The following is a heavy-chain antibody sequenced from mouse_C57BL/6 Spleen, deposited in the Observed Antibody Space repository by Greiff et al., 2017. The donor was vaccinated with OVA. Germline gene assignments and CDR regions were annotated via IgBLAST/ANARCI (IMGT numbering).Heavy chain of an antibody. D-gene: IGHD2-3*01. CDR2: IYPRSGNT. V-gene: IGHV1-81*01. CDR3: AREDIYDGYYLPWFAY. Sequence: QVHVKQSGAELARPGASVKLSCKASGYTFTSYGISWVKQRTGQGLEWIGEIYPRSGNTYYNEKFKGKATLTADKSSSTAYMELRSLTSEDSAVYFCAREDIYDGYYLPWFAYWGQGTLVTVSA. J-gene: IGHJ3*01. CDR1: GYTFTSYG.